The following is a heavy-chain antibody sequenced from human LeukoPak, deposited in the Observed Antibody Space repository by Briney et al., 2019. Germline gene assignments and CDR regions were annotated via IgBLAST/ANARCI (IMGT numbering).Heavy chain of an antibody. Sequence: GGSLRLSCAASGFTFSSYEMNWVRQAPGKGLEWVSYISGSGSTIYYADSVKGRFTISRDNAKNSLYLQMNSLRAEDTAVYYCAVVRVDLRPHYYYGMDVWGQGTTVTVSS. V-gene: IGHV3-48*03. J-gene: IGHJ6*02. CDR2: ISGSGSTI. D-gene: IGHD3-10*01. CDR1: GFTFSSYE. CDR3: AVVRVDLRPHYYYGMDV.